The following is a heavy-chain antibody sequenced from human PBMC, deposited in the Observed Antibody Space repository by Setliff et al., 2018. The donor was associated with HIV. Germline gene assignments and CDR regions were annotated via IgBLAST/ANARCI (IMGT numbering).Heavy chain of an antibody. CDR2: IYTSGST. D-gene: IGHD6-13*01. Sequence: SETLSLTCTVSGGSISSYYWTWIRQPAGKGLEWIGRIYTSGSTKYNPSLKSRVTTSVDTSKNQFSLRLSSVTAADTAVYYCVRVSCSSWYSIPRNYYYSMDVWGEGTTVTVSS. CDR1: GGSISSYY. CDR3: VRVSCSSWYSIPRNYYYSMDV. V-gene: IGHV4-4*07. J-gene: IGHJ6*03.